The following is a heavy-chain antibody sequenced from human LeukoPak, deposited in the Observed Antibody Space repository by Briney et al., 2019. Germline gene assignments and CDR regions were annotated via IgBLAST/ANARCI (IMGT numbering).Heavy chain of an antibody. CDR2: IGTAGDT. CDR3: ARGAVGMDV. V-gene: IGHV3-13*01. Sequence: PGVSLRLCCAASGFTVRSYDMHWVRQATGKGLEWVSAIGTAGDTYYPGSVKGRFTISRQNAKNSLYLQMNSLRAGDTAVYYCARGAVGMDVWGQGTTVTVSS. D-gene: IGHD3-16*01. CDR1: GFTVRSYD. J-gene: IGHJ6*02.